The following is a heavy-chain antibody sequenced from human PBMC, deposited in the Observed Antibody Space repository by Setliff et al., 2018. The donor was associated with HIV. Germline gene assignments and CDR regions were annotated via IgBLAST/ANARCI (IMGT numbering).Heavy chain of an antibody. CDR1: GGSFSGYY. Sequence: PSETLSLTCAVYGGSFSGYYWSWIRQPPGKGLEWIGEINHSGSTNYNPSLKSRVTISVDTSKNQFSLKLRSVTAADTAVYYCARVSDYYDSSGYLGAFDIWGQGTMVTVSS. J-gene: IGHJ3*02. CDR2: INHSGST. CDR3: ARVSDYYDSSGYLGAFDI. D-gene: IGHD3-22*01. V-gene: IGHV4-34*01.